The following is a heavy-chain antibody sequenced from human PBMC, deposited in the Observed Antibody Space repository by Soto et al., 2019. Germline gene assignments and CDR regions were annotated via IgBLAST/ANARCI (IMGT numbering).Heavy chain of an antibody. D-gene: IGHD5-18*01. Sequence: ASVKVSCKVSGYTLTELSMHWVRQAPGKGLEWMGGFDPEDGETIYAQKFQGRVTMTEDTSTDTAYMELSSLRSEDTAVYYCATTAMVTKDFDYWGQGTLVTVPQ. CDR1: GYTLTELS. CDR3: ATTAMVTKDFDY. V-gene: IGHV1-24*01. CDR2: FDPEDGET. J-gene: IGHJ4*02.